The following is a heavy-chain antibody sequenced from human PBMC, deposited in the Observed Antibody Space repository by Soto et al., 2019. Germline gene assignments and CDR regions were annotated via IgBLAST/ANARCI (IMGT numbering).Heavy chain of an antibody. D-gene: IGHD3-22*01. CDR3: ASALSDYYDSSGYHSGY. Sequence: PGGSLRLSCAASGFTFSSYSMNWVRQASGKRLEWVSSISSSSSYIYYADSVKGRFTISRDNAKNSLYLQMNGLRAEDTAVYYCASALSDYYDSSGYHSGYWGQGTLVTVSS. J-gene: IGHJ4*02. CDR2: ISSSSSYI. CDR1: GFTFSSYS. V-gene: IGHV3-21*01.